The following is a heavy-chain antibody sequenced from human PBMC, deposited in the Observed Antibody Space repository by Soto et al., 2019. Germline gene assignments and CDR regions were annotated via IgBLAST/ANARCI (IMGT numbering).Heavy chain of an antibody. CDR3: ANRLSLLTYYVFFFHAYDGIQDNVPVSAFLRNRTSDL. Sequence: PGKGLEWIGSIYYSGSTYYNPSLKSRVTISVDTSKNQFSLKLSSVTAADTAVYYCANRLSLLTYYVFFFHAYDGIQDNVPVSAFLRNRTSDL. D-gene: IGHD3-3*01. CDR2: IYYSGST. V-gene: IGHV4-39*01. J-gene: IGHJ2*01.